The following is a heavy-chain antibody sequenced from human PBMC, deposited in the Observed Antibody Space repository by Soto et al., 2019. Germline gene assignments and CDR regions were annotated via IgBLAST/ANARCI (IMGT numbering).Heavy chain of an antibody. Sequence: PSETLSLTCTVSGGTISSGGYYWSWIRQHPGKGLEWIGYIYYSGSTYYNPSLKSRVTISVDTSKNQFSLKLSSVTAADTAVYYCARRNYYDSSGYQGGIIYRYSFDIWGQGTMVTV. V-gene: IGHV4-31*03. D-gene: IGHD3-22*01. CDR3: ARRNYYDSSGYQGGIIYRYSFDI. J-gene: IGHJ3*02. CDR1: GGTISSGGYY. CDR2: IYYSGST.